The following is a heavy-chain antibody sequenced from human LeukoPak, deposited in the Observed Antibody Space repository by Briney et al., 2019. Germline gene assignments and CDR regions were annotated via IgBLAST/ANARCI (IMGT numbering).Heavy chain of an antibody. D-gene: IGHD6-13*01. J-gene: IGHJ6*02. V-gene: IGHV4-59*01. Sequence: TSETLSLTCTVSGGSISSYYWSWIRQPPGKGLEWIGYIYYSGSTNYNPSLKSRVTISVDTSKNQFSLKLSSVTAEDTAVYYCARWSASSSWHYYYYGMDVWGQGTTVTVSS. CDR2: IYYSGST. CDR1: GGSISSYY. CDR3: ARWSASSSWHYYYYGMDV.